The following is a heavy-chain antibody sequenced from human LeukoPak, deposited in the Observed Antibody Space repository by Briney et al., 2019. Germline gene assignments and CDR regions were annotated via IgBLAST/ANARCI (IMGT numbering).Heavy chain of an antibody. CDR2: INTNTGNP. CDR1: GYTFPSYA. J-gene: IGHJ4*02. Sequence: GASAKVSCKASGYTFPSYAMIWVRQAPGQGLEWMGWINTNTGNPTYAQGFTGRFVFSLDTSVSTAYLQISSLKAEDTAVYYCAREGESSSWYVGSSFDYWGQGTLVTVSS. D-gene: IGHD6-13*01. V-gene: IGHV7-4-1*02. CDR3: AREGESSSWYVGSSFDY.